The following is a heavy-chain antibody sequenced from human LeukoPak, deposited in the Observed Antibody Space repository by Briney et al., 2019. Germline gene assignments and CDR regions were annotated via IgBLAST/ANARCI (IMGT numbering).Heavy chain of an antibody. CDR1: GGTFSSYA. V-gene: IGHV1-69*13. D-gene: IGHD5-12*01. CDR3: ARSWGGYDSYYFDY. J-gene: IGHJ4*02. CDR2: IIPIFGTA. Sequence: ASAKVSCKASGGTFSSYAISWVRQAPGQGLEWMGGIIPIFGTANYAQKFQGRVTITADESTSTAYMELSSLRSEDTAVYYCARSWGGYDSYYFDYWGQGTLATVSS.